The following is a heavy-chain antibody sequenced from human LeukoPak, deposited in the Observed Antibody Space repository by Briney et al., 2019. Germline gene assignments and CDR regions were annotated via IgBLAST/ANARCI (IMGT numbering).Heavy chain of an antibody. CDR3: ARQDTTVTTGRDWFDP. V-gene: IGHV1-2*06. CDR2: INPNSGGT. Sequence: GASVKVSCKAPGYTFTCYYMHWVRQAPGQGLEWMGRINPNSGGTNYAQKFQGRVTMTRDTSISTAYMELSRLRSDDTAVYYCARQDTTVTTGRDWFDPWGQGTLVTVSS. J-gene: IGHJ5*02. CDR1: GYTFTCYY. D-gene: IGHD4-17*01.